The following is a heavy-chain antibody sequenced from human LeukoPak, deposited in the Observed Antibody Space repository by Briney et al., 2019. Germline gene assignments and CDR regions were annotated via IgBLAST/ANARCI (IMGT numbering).Heavy chain of an antibody. CDR1: GFTFSHYA. J-gene: IGHJ4*02. CDR3: AKRGPGPVAGSYDY. CDR2: IGANGDT. Sequence: GGSLSLSCAASGFTFSHYAINWVRQAPGKGLEWVSAIGANGDTFYADSVRGRFTISRDNSNNAVHLQMNSLRVDDSAIYYCAKRGPGPVAGSYDYWGQGTLVTVSS. V-gene: IGHV3-23*01. D-gene: IGHD6-19*01.